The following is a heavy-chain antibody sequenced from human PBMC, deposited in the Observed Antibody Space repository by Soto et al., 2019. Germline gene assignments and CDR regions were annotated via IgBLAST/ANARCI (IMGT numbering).Heavy chain of an antibody. Sequence: LETLSLTCAVSGGSISSSNWWSWVRQPPGKGLEWIGFISFSGSSNYKSSLQSRVTISVETSKNQFSLKVNSVTAADTAVYYCARLTYYDFWSGYVLDYWGPGTLVTVS. CDR1: GGSISSSNW. CDR2: ISFSGSS. J-gene: IGHJ4*02. CDR3: ARLTYYDFWSGYVLDY. V-gene: IGHV4-4*02. D-gene: IGHD3-3*01.